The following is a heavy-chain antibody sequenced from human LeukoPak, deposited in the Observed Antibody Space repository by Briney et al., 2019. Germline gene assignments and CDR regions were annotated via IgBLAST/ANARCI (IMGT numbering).Heavy chain of an antibody. CDR3: ASPELHCSSTSCANNLEYFQH. D-gene: IGHD2-2*01. CDR2: IYHSGST. J-gene: IGHJ1*01. V-gene: IGHV4-38-2*01. Sequence: PSETLSLTCAVSGYSISSGYYWGWIRQPPGKGLEWIGSIYHSGSTYYNPSLKSRVTISVDTSKNQFSLKLSSVTAADTAVYYCASPELHCSSTSCANNLEYFQHRGQGTLVAVSS. CDR1: GYSISSGYY.